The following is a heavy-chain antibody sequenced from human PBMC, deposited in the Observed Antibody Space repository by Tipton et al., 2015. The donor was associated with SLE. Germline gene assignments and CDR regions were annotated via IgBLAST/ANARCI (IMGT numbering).Heavy chain of an antibody. CDR1: GIRFDEYA. CDR2: IYWSHGGT. Sequence: SLRLSCVVSGIRFDEYAMHWVRQPPGKGLEWVAGIYWSHGGTGYADSAKGRFTISRGIEKNSLDLQMNSLRPDDTALYYCIKDLLPGGADVWGQGTTVTVSS. J-gene: IGHJ6*02. D-gene: IGHD2-15*01. V-gene: IGHV3-9*01. CDR3: IKDLLPGGADV.